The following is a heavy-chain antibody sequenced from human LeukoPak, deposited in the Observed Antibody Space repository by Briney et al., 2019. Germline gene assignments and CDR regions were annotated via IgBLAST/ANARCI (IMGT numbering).Heavy chain of an antibody. CDR1: GYTFTSYA. J-gene: IGHJ6*02. Sequence: GASVKVSCKASGYTFTSYAMHWVRQAPGQRLEWMGWINAGNGNTKYSQKFQGRVTITRDTSASTAYMELSSLRSEDTAVYYCASSQGYSSGWYSLSLGMDVWGQGTTVTVSS. CDR3: ASSQGYSSGWYSLSLGMDV. D-gene: IGHD6-19*01. CDR2: INAGNGNT. V-gene: IGHV1-3*01.